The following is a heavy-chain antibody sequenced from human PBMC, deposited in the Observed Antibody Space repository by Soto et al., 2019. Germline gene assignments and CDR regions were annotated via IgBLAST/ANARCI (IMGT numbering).Heavy chain of an antibody. CDR3: ARLRYSSSAYYMDV. CDR1: GFTFSTYA. V-gene: IGHV3-23*01. J-gene: IGHJ6*03. CDR2: ISGSGGGT. D-gene: IGHD6-6*01. Sequence: EVQLLESGGGLVQPGGSLRLSCEASGFTFSTYAMSWVRQAPGKGLEWVSSISGSGGGTYCADSVKGRFTISRDNSKNTLSLQMISLRAEDTAAYYCARLRYSSSAYYMDVWGKGTTVTVSS.